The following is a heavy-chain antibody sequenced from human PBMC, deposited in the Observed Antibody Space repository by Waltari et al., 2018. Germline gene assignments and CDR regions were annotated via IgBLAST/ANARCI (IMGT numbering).Heavy chain of an antibody. Sequence: ELQLVESGGDLVRPGGSLRLSCTASGFTFSHFNMNWVRQAPGKGLEWISFTSISGSTIYYADSVKGRFTISRDNAKNSLYLHMNSLTAEDTAVYYCVRAQLGTTSYFYYYYMDVWGTGTTVTVSS. CDR1: GFTFSHFN. CDR2: TSISGSTI. CDR3: VRAQLGTTSYFYYYYMDV. D-gene: IGHD7-27*01. J-gene: IGHJ6*03. V-gene: IGHV3-48*01.